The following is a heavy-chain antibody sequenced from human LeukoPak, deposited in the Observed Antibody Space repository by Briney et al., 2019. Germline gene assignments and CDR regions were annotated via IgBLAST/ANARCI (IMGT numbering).Heavy chain of an antibody. V-gene: IGHV3-30*04. Sequence: GRSLRLSCEASGFTFNTYPLHWVRQAPGKGLEWVAVIPYDDNDPYYADSVKGRFTISRDNSKNTLYLQMNRVRPEDTAVYYCARDLYGFSGYFDSWGQGTPVSVSS. CDR3: ARDLYGFSGYFDS. CDR1: GFTFNTYP. J-gene: IGHJ4*02. D-gene: IGHD3-22*01. CDR2: IPYDDNDP.